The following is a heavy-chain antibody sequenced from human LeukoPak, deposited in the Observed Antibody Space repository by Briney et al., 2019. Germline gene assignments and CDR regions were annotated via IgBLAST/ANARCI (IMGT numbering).Heavy chain of an antibody. CDR2: IRYDGSNK. CDR3: AKDAANYYFDY. Sequence: GGSLRLSCAASGLTFSSYGMHWVRQAPGKGLEWVAFIRYDGSNKYYADSVKGRFTISRDNSKNTLYLQMNSLRAEDTAVYYCAKDAANYYFDYWGQGTLVTVSS. D-gene: IGHD6-25*01. J-gene: IGHJ4*02. CDR1: GLTFSSYG. V-gene: IGHV3-30*02.